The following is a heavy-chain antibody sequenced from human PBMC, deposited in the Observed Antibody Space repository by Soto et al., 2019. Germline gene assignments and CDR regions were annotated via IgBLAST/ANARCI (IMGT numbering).Heavy chain of an antibody. CDR3: ARGSLCFWSGYWDY. CDR2: INHSGST. V-gene: IGHV4-34*01. Sequence: QVQLQQWGAGLLKPSETLSLTCAVYGGSFSGYYWRWIRQPPGKGLEWIGEINHSGSTNYNPSLKSRVTISVDTSKNQFSLKLSSVTAADTAVYYCARGSLCFWSGYWDYWGQGTLVTVSS. CDR1: GGSFSGYY. J-gene: IGHJ4*02. D-gene: IGHD3-3*01.